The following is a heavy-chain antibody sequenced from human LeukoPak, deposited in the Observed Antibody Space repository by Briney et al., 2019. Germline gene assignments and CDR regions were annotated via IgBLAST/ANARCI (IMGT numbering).Heavy chain of an antibody. D-gene: IGHD2-8*01. V-gene: IGHV3-30-3*01. CDR2: ISYDGSNK. J-gene: IGHJ4*02. CDR1: GFTFSSYA. Sequence: GGSLRLSCAASGFTFSSYAMHWVRQAPGKGLEWVAVISYDGSNKYYADSVKGRFTISRDNSKNTLYLQMNSLRAEDTAVYYCAREDGLCTNGVCLEAGVFDYWGQGTLVTVSS. CDR3: AREDGLCTNGVCLEAGVFDY.